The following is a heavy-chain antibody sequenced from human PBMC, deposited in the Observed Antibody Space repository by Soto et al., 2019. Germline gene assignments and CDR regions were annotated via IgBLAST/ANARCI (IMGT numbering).Heavy chain of an antibody. D-gene: IGHD3-22*01. V-gene: IGHV4-34*01. CDR2: INHGGST. CDR3: ARVWLYGMDV. J-gene: IGHJ6*02. CDR1: GGSFSGYY. Sequence: PSETLSLTCAVYGGSFSGYYWSWIRQPPGKGLEWIGEINHGGSTNYNPSLKSRVTISVDTSKNQFSLKLSSVTAADTAVYYCARVWLYGMDVWGQGTTVTVSS.